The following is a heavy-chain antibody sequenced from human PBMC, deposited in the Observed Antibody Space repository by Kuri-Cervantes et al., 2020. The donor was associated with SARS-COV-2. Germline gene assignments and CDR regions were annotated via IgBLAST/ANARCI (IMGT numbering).Heavy chain of an antibody. J-gene: IGHJ6*02. CDR3: ARLDFRSGLPHYYYYGMDV. Sequence: ASVKVSCKASGYTFTSYAMHWVRQAPGQGLEWMGWISAYNGNTNYAQKLQGRVTMTTDTSTSTAYMELRSLRSDDTAVYYCARLDFRSGLPHYYYYGMDVWGQGTTVTVSS. CDR1: GYTFTSYA. CDR2: ISAYNGNT. V-gene: IGHV1-18*01. D-gene: IGHD3-3*01.